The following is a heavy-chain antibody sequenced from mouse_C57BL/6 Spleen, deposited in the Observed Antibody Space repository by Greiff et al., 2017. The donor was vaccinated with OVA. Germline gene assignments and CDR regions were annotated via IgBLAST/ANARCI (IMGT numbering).Heavy chain of an antibody. Sequence: QVQLQQSGTELVKPGASVKLSCKASGYTFTSYWMHWVQQRPGQGLAWIGNINPSNGGTNYNEKFKSKATLTVDRSSSTAYMQLSSLTSEDSAVYYCAREGIYYVYYWGQGTTLTVSS. V-gene: IGHV1-53*01. CDR1: GYTFTSYW. J-gene: IGHJ2*01. CDR2: INPSNGGT. CDR3: AREGIYYVYY. D-gene: IGHD2-1*01.